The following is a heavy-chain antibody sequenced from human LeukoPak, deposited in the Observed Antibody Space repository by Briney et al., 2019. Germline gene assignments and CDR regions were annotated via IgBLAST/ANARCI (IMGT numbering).Heavy chain of an antibody. Sequence: ASVKVSCKASGYTFTGYYMHWVRQAPGQGLEWMGWINPNSGGTNYAQKFQGRVTMTGDTSISTAYMELSRLRSDDTAVYYCAREVRSGSFWFDPWGQGTLVTVSS. D-gene: IGHD1-26*01. V-gene: IGHV1-2*02. CDR3: AREVRSGSFWFDP. CDR1: GYTFTGYY. CDR2: INPNSGGT. J-gene: IGHJ5*02.